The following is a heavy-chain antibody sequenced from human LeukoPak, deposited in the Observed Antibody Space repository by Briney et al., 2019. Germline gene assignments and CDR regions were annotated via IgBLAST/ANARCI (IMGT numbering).Heavy chain of an antibody. Sequence: PSETLSLTCTVSGGSISSNSYYWGWIRQPPGKGLEWIGSIYYSGSTYYNPFLKSRVTISVDTSKNQFSLKLSSVTAADTAVYYCVRASPMYYYDSSGYYYFDYWGQGTLVTVSS. CDR1: GGSISSNSYY. CDR2: IYYSGST. V-gene: IGHV4-39*07. J-gene: IGHJ4*02. D-gene: IGHD3-22*01. CDR3: VRASPMYYYDSSGYYYFDY.